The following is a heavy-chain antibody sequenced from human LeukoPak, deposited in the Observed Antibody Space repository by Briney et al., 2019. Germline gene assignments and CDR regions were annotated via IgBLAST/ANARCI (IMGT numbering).Heavy chain of an antibody. CDR1: GYTFTGYY. CDR2: INPNSGDT. J-gene: IGHJ5*02. Sequence: ASVKVSCKASGYTFTGYYMHWVRQAPGQGLEWMGWINPNSGDTNYAQKFQGRVTMTRDTSISTAYMELSRLRSGDTAVYYCARDRVGYCSGGSCYPNWFDPWGQGTLVSVSS. D-gene: IGHD2-15*01. CDR3: ARDRVGYCSGGSCYPNWFDP. V-gene: IGHV1-2*02.